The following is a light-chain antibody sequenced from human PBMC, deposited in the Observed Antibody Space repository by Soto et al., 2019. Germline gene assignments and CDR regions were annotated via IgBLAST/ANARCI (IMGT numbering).Light chain of an antibody. CDR2: GAT. CDR3: LQYGSSGT. V-gene: IGKV3-15*01. J-gene: IGKJ1*01. Sequence: IKMTQSPGTVSVSTGERASLACRASQSVSILLAWYQQKPGQAPRLLIHGATTRATGIPARFSGSGSGTEFTLTISRLEPEDFAVYYCLQYGSSGTFGQGTKVDIK. CDR1: QSVSIL.